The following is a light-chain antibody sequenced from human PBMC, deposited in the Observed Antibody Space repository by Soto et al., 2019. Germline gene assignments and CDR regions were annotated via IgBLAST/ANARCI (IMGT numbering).Light chain of an antibody. CDR3: QQYGRSPPWT. Sequence: EIVLTQSPXFLSLSPGERATLSCRASQTFSSFFLAWYQQKPGQAPRLLIYSASSRAAGVPDRFSGSGSGTDFTLTISRVEPEDFAVYYCQQYGRSPPWTFGQGTKVEV. J-gene: IGKJ1*01. CDR2: SAS. CDR1: QTFSSFF. V-gene: IGKV3-20*01.